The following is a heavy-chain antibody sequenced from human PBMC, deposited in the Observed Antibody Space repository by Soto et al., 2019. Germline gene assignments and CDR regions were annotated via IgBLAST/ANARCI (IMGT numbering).Heavy chain of an antibody. V-gene: IGHV1-46*01. J-gene: IGHJ4*02. CDR1: GYTFTSYY. Sequence: ASVKVSCKACGYTFTSYYMHCVRQAPGQGLEWMGIINPSGGSTSYAQKFQGRFTISRDNGKNSLYLQMNSLTDEDTAVYYCARGRLWSFDFWGQGTLVTVSS. CDR3: ARGRLWSFDF. D-gene: IGHD3-10*01. CDR2: INPSGGST.